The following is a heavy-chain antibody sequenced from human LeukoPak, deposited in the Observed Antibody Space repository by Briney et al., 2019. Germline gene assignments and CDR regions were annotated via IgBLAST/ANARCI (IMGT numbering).Heavy chain of an antibody. J-gene: IGHJ4*02. V-gene: IGHV4-59*08. Sequence: NPSETLSLTCTVSGGSISSYYWSWLRQPPGKGLEWIGYIYYSGSTNYNPSLKSRVTISVDTSKNQFSLKLSSVTAADTAVYYCARQSSGYPSYFDYWGQGTLVTVSS. CDR2: IYYSGST. D-gene: IGHD3-22*01. CDR1: GGSISSYY. CDR3: ARQSSGYPSYFDY.